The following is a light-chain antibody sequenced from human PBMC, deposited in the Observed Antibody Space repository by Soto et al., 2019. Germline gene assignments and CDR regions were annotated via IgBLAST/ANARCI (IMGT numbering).Light chain of an antibody. Sequence: EIVLTQSPDTLSLSPGERATLSCRASQSIVKSVAWYQQKPGQAPRLLIYDASKRATGIPARFSGSGSGTDFTLTISSLEPVDFAVYSCQQRSNWPLTFGGGTNLEI. CDR1: QSIVKS. V-gene: IGKV3-11*01. CDR2: DAS. CDR3: QQRSNWPLT. J-gene: IGKJ4*01.